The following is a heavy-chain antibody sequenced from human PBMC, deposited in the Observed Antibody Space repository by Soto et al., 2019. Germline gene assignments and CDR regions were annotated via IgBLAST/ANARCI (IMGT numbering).Heavy chain of an antibody. J-gene: IGHJ6*02. CDR1: GFTFSSYA. CDR2: ISYDGSNK. Sequence: QVQLVESGGGVVQPGRSLRLSCAASGFTFSSYAMHWVRQAPGKGLEWVAVISYDGSNKYYADSVKGRFTISRDNSKNTLYLQMNSLRAEDTAVYYCERGTSNYDFWSGRTYYYYGMDVWGQGTTVTVSS. CDR3: ERGTSNYDFWSGRTYYYYGMDV. V-gene: IGHV3-30-3*01. D-gene: IGHD3-3*01.